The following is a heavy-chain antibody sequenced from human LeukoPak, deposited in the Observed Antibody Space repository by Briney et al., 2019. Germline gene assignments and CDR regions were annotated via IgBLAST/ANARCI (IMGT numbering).Heavy chain of an antibody. CDR3: AREWELPSGHDAFDI. Sequence: GGSLRLSCAASGFTFSSYAMHWVRQAPGKGLEWVAVISYDGSNKYYADSVKGRFTISRDNSKNTLYLQMNSLRAEDTAVYYCAREWELPSGHDAFDIWGQGTMVTVSS. D-gene: IGHD1-26*01. V-gene: IGHV3-30-3*01. CDR1: GFTFSSYA. CDR2: ISYDGSNK. J-gene: IGHJ3*02.